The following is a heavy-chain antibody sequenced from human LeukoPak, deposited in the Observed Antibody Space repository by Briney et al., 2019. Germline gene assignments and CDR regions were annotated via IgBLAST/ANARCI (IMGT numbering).Heavy chain of an antibody. CDR3: ARVMSGYYVVLDI. CDR2: IRTDGLET. CDR1: GLTFNNYC. V-gene: IGHV3-74*01. Sequence: GGSLRLSCVASGLTFNNYCMHWVRQAPGKGLVWVSRIRTDGLETSYADSVKGRFTVSRDNAKNILYLQMNSLRAEDTAVYYCARVMSGYYVVLDIWGQGTMVTVSS. D-gene: IGHD3-3*01. J-gene: IGHJ3*02.